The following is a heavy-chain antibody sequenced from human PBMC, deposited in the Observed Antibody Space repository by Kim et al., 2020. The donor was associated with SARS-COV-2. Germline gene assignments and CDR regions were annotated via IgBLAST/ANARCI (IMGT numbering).Heavy chain of an antibody. V-gene: IGHV3-21*01. J-gene: IGHJ4*02. CDR2: ISSSSSYI. CDR3: ARDGALQLVDFDY. D-gene: IGHD6-13*01. Sequence: GGSLRLSCAASGFTFSSYSMNWVRQAPGKGLEWVSSISSSSSYIYYADSVKGRFTISRDNAKNSLYLQMNSLRAEDTAVYYCARDGALQLVDFDYWGQGTLVTVSS. CDR1: GFTFSSYS.